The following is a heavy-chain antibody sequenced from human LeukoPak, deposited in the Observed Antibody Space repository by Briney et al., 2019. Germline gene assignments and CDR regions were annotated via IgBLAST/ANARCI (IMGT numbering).Heavy chain of an antibody. CDR2: INPNNGAT. Sequence: ASVKVSCKASEYIFTGYYMHWVRQAPGQGLEWMGRINPNNGATNYAQKFQGRVTITGDTSINTAYMELSSLRSDDTAVYYCARDRDYDILTRYGMDVWGQGTTVTVSS. V-gene: IGHV1-2*06. CDR3: ARDRDYDILTRYGMDV. CDR1: EYIFTGYY. J-gene: IGHJ6*02. D-gene: IGHD3-9*01.